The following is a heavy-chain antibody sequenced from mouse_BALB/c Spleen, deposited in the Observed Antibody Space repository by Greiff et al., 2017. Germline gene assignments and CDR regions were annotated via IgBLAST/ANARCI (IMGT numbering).Heavy chain of an antibody. CDR2: ISNGGGST. Sequence: EVKLVESGGGLVQPGGSLKLSCAASGFTFSSYTMSWVRQTPEKRLEWVAYISNGGGSTYYPDTVKGRFTISRDNAKNTLYLQMSSLKSEDTAMYYCARHTTATRYAMDYWGQGTSVTVSS. CDR3: ARHTTATRYAMDY. J-gene: IGHJ4*01. D-gene: IGHD1-2*01. V-gene: IGHV5-12-2*01. CDR1: GFTFSSYT.